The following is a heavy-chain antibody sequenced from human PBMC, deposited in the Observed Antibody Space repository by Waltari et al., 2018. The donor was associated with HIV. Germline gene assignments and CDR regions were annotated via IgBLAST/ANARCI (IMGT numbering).Heavy chain of an antibody. J-gene: IGHJ4*02. CDR3: AKDLAPYGSHGWSLDY. CDR1: GFTFDDYA. Sequence: EVQLVESGGGLVQPGRSLRLSCAASGFTFDDYAMHWFRQAPGKGLEWVSGISWNSGSIGYADSVKGRFTIARDNAKNSLYLQMNSLRAEDTALYYCAKDLAPYGSHGWSLDYWGQGTLVTVSS. V-gene: IGHV3-9*01. CDR2: ISWNSGSI. D-gene: IGHD6-19*01.